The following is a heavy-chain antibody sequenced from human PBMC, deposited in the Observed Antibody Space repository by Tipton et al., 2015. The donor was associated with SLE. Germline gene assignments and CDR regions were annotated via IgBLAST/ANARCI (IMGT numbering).Heavy chain of an antibody. V-gene: IGHV4-59*01. D-gene: IGHD6-13*01. J-gene: IGHJ1*01. CDR1: GGSISSYY. Sequence: TLSLTCTVSGGSISSYYWSWIRQPPGKGLEWIGYIYYSGSTNYNPSLKSRVTISVDTSKNQFSLKLSSVTAADTAVYYCARGEQQPGAEYFQHWGQGTLVTVSS. CDR3: ARGEQQPGAEYFQH. CDR2: IYYSGST.